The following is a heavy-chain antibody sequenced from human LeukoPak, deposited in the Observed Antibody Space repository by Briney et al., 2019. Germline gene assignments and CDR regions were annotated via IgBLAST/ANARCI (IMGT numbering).Heavy chain of an antibody. CDR3: TRRLDD. CDR1: GFSFNSDW. D-gene: IGHD3-16*01. V-gene: IGHV3-7*01. J-gene: IGHJ4*02. Sequence: GGSLRLSCAASGFSFNSDWMDWVRQARGKGVEWVANIKHDESEKNYLDSVKGRFTISRDNAPNSLYLQMNGLRVEDTAVYYCTRRLDDWGQGTLVTVSS. CDR2: IKHDESEK.